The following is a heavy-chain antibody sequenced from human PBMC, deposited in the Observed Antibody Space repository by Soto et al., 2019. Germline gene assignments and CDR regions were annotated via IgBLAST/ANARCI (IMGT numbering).Heavy chain of an antibody. J-gene: IGHJ4*02. Sequence: GGSLRLSCAASGFTFSSYAMSWVRQAPGKGLEWVSAISGSGGSTYYADSVKGRFTISRDNSKNTLYLQMNSLRAEDTAVYYCAKDQYYDFWSGYSKPFDYWGQGTLVTVSS. CDR2: ISGSGGST. CDR1: GFTFSSYA. V-gene: IGHV3-23*01. CDR3: AKDQYYDFWSGYSKPFDY. D-gene: IGHD3-3*01.